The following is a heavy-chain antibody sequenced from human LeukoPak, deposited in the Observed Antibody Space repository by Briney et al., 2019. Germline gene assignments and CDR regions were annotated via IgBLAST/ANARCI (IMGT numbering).Heavy chain of an antibody. CDR1: GASFSDNY. J-gene: IGHJ4*02. D-gene: IGHD6-13*01. CDR3: ASHRSAAAAAFVY. Sequence: SETLSLTCTVSGASFSDNYWSWIRQPPGKGLEWIAYIYYSGSTNFNPSLKSRVTISVDTSKNQFSLNLSSVTAADTAVYYCASHRSAAAAAFVYWGQGTLVTVSS. V-gene: IGHV4-59*08. CDR2: IYYSGST.